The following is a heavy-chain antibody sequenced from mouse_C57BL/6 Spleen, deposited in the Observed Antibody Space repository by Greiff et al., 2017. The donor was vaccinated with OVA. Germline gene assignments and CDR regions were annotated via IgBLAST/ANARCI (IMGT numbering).Heavy chain of an antibody. D-gene: IGHD1-1*01. CDR2: IDPENGDT. J-gene: IGHJ2*01. Sequence: EVQLQQSGAELVRPGASVKLSCTASGFNIKDDYMHWVKQRPEQGLEWIGWIDPENGDTEYASKFQGKATITADTSSNTAYLQLSSLTSEDTAVYYCTTAYYYGSSYSYWGQGTTLTVSS. V-gene: IGHV14-4*01. CDR1: GFNIKDDY. CDR3: TTAYYYGSSYSY.